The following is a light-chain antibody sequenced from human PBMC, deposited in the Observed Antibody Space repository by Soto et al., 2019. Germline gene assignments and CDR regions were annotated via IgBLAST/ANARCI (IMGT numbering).Light chain of an antibody. CDR3: QQYDSSPWT. J-gene: IGKJ1*01. V-gene: IGKV3-20*01. CDR1: QSVSRNY. CDR2: IAS. Sequence: EIVLTQSPDTLSLSPGERATLSCRASQSVSRNYLAWYQQKTGQTPRLLIYIASTRAPGIPDRFRGSGSGTHFNLTISRLEPEDFAVYYCQQYDSSPWTFGHGTKVEIK.